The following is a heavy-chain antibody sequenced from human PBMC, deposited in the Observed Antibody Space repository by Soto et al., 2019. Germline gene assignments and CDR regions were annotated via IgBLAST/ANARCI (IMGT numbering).Heavy chain of an antibody. J-gene: IGHJ4*02. V-gene: IGHV3-23*01. Sequence: GGSLRLSCAASGFSFRNYAMTWVRQAPGKGPEWVSGLSGSGTMRYYADSVRGRFIISRDNAKNTLFLQMDNLRVEDSAVYYCAKEAEENENVPIPGDNWGQGXPVTVSS. CDR2: LSGSGTMR. CDR3: AKEAEENENVPIPGDN. CDR1: GFSFRNYA. D-gene: IGHD1-1*01.